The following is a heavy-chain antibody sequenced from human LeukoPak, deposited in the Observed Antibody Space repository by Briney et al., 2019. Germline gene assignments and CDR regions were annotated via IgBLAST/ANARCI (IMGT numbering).Heavy chain of an antibody. CDR2: IYYSGST. CDR3: ARVTYSSSSISVDGFDI. J-gene: IGHJ3*02. CDR1: GGSISSGGYY. D-gene: IGHD6-6*01. V-gene: IGHV4-31*03. Sequence: SETLSLTCTVSGGSISSGGYYWSWIRQHPGKGLEWIGYIYYSGSTYYNPSLKSRVTMSVDTSKNQFSLKLRSVTAADTAVYYCARVTYSSSSISVDGFDIWGQGTMVTVSS.